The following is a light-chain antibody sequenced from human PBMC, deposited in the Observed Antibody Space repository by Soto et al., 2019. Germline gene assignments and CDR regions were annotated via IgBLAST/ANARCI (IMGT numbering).Light chain of an antibody. V-gene: IGLV1-40*01. Sequence: QSVLTQPPSVSGAPGQRVTISCTGSSSNIGAGYDVHWFQQLPGTAPKLLIFGNYNRPSGVPDRFSGSKSETSASLAITGLQAEDEADYYCQSYDSRLSGYVFGAGTKLTVL. J-gene: IGLJ1*01. CDR1: SSNIGAGYD. CDR2: GNY. CDR3: QSYDSRLSGYV.